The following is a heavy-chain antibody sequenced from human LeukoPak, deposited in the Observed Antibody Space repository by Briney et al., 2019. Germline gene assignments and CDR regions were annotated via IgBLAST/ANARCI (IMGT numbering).Heavy chain of an antibody. D-gene: IGHD1-1*01. CDR3: AKLWTGTTMNPFDY. CDR2: ISGSGGST. J-gene: IGHJ4*02. V-gene: IGHV3-23*01. Sequence: GGSLRLSCAASGFTFSSYAMSWVRQAPGKGLEWVSVISGSGGSTYYADSVKGRFTISRDNSKNTLYLQMNSLRAEDTAVYYCAKLWTGTTMNPFDYWGQGTLVTVSS. CDR1: GFTFSSYA.